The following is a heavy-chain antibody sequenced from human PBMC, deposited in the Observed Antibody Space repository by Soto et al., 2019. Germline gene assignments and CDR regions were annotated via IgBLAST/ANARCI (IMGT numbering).Heavy chain of an antibody. J-gene: IGHJ6*03. CDR1: GFTVSSNY. Sequence: GGSLRLSCAASGFTVSSNYMSWVRQAPGKGLEWVSVIYSGGSTYYADSVKGRFTISRDNSKNTLYLQMNSLRAEDTAVYYFARVGTTGDYYYYMDVWGKGTTVTVSS. D-gene: IGHD4-17*01. CDR2: IYSGGST. V-gene: IGHV3-66*01. CDR3: ARVGTTGDYYYYMDV.